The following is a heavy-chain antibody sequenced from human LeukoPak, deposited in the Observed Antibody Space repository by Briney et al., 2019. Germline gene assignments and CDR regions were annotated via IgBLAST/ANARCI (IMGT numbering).Heavy chain of an antibody. CDR1: GGSISSSSYY. J-gene: IGHJ4*02. CDR3: ARASMGSVGY. D-gene: IGHD5/OR15-5a*01. CDR2: IYYSGST. V-gene: IGHV4-39*07. Sequence: SETLSLTCTVSGGSISSSSYYWGWIRQPPGKGLEWIGSIYYSGSTYYNPSLKSRVTIPVDTSKNQFSLKLSSVTAADTAVYYCARASMGSVGYWGQGTLVTVSS.